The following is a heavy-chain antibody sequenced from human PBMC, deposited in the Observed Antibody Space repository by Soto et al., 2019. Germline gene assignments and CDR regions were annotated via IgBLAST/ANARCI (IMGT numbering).Heavy chain of an antibody. CDR2: VLPFLDIT. CDR1: GDTFSIYT. Sequence: QVQLVQSGSEVKKPGSSVRVSCKTSGDTFSIYTISWVRQAPGQGLEWMGRVLPFLDITSYSQRFQGRVTITEDRSTTTAYMELTSLRSEDTAAYYCARDRDNSNWPNFDSWGKGTLVPVSS. J-gene: IGHJ4*02. V-gene: IGHV1-69*02. D-gene: IGHD6-13*01. CDR3: ARDRDNSNWPNFDS.